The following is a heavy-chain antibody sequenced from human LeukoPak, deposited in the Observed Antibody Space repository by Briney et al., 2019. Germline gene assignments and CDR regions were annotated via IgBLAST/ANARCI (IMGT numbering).Heavy chain of an antibody. CDR3: ARGSIVGAN. V-gene: IGHV3-48*04. D-gene: IGHD1-26*01. CDR1: GFTFSNFG. CDR2: ISSSGSTI. Sequence: GGSLRLSCAASGFTFSNFGMNWVRQAPGKGLEWVSYISSSGSTIYYADSVKGRFTISRDNAKNSLYLQMNSLRAEDTAVYYCARGSIVGANWGQGTLVTVSS. J-gene: IGHJ4*02.